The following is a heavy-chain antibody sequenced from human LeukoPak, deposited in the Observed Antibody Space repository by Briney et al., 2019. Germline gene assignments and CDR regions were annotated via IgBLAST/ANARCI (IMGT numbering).Heavy chain of an antibody. V-gene: IGHV1-18*01. Sequence: ASVRVSCKASGYTFTSYGISWVRQAPGQGLEWMGWISAYNGNTNYAQKLQGRVTMTTDTSTSTAYMELRSLRSEDTAVYYCATGEMITFGGVIVKWGQGTLVTVSS. CDR1: GYTFTSYG. CDR3: ATGEMITFGGVIVK. CDR2: ISAYNGNT. D-gene: IGHD3-16*02. J-gene: IGHJ4*02.